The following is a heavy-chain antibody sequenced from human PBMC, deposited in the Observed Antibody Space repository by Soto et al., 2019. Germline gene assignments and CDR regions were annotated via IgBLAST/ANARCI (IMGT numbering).Heavy chain of an antibody. CDR1: GGSIGSGGYS. V-gene: IGHV4-30-2*01. J-gene: IGHJ5*02. CDR3: ARVPGP. CDR2: IYHSGST. Sequence: SVTLSLTCAVSGGSIGSGGYSWSWIRQPPGKGLEWIGYIYHSGSTYYNPSLKSRVTISVDRSKNQFSLKLSSVTAADTAVYYCARVPGPWGQGTLVTVSS.